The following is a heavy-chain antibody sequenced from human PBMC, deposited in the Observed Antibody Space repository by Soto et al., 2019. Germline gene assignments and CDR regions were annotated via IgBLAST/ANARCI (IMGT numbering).Heavy chain of an antibody. CDR1: GFTFSDHY. CDR2: SRNKASSYTT. V-gene: IGHV3-72*01. Sequence: EVQLVESGGGLVQPGGSLRLSCAASGFTFSDHYIDWVRQPPGKGLEWVGRSRNKASSYTTEYAASVKGRFTISRDDSKNSLYLQMNSLKNEDTAVYYCAKSREDAFDIWGQGTMVTVSS. CDR3: AKSREDAFDI. J-gene: IGHJ3*02.